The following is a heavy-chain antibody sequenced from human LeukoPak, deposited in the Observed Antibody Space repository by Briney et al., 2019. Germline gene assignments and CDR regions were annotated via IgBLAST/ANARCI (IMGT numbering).Heavy chain of an antibody. CDR3: ARGPQRRPFYYYYYGMDV. J-gene: IGHJ6*02. CDR2: INHSGST. V-gene: IGHV4-34*01. CDR1: GGSFSGYY. Sequence: PSETLSLTCAVYGGSFSGYYWSWIRQPPGKGLERIGEINHSGSTNYNPSLKSRVTISVDTSKNQFSLKLSSVTAADTAVYYCARGPQRRPFYYYYYGMDVWGQGTTVTVSS.